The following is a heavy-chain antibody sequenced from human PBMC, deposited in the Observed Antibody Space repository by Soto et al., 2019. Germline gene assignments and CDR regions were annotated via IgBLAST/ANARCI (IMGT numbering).Heavy chain of an antibody. V-gene: IGHV1-18*01. D-gene: IGHD6-13*01. Sequence: APVKVSCKASGHTFTSSGTGGERQAPGQGLEWMGWISAYNGNTNYAQKLQGRVTMPTNTSTSTAYLELRSLRSDDTAVYYCARITAAGLFDYWGQGTLVTVSP. CDR1: GHTFTSSG. CDR2: ISAYNGNT. CDR3: ARITAAGLFDY. J-gene: IGHJ4*02.